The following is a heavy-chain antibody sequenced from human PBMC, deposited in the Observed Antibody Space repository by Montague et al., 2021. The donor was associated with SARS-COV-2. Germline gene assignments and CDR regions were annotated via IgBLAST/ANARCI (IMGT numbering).Heavy chain of an antibody. Sequence: SETLSLTCTVSGGSISSYYWSWIRQPQGKGLGWIGNIYYTGSTKNNPSPKSQVTMSLYRPTNRFPLRLNSVTAADTATYYCARAKNTCFIANCVNYFDFWGLGAQVTVSS. V-gene: IGHV4-59*01. CDR3: ARAKNTCFIANCVNYFDF. J-gene: IGHJ4*02. CDR1: GGSISSYY. D-gene: IGHD1-1*01. CDR2: IYYTGST.